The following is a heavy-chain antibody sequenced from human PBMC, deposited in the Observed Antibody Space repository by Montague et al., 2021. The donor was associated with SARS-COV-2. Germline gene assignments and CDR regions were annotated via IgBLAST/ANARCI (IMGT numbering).Heavy chain of an antibody. CDR2: MEYSGNT. CDR1: ISSSRYN. V-gene: IGHV4-39*07. Sequence: SEILSLTCTVSISSSRYNGDWIRQPPGKGLEWIGSMEYSGNTYYNPSLXSRVTISVDTSKNQFSLKRSSVTAAATAVYYCARGRWEPVLGVIDYYYGMDVWGQGTTVTVSS. J-gene: IGHJ6*02. CDR3: ARGRWEPVLGVIDYYYGMDV. D-gene: IGHD3-22*01.